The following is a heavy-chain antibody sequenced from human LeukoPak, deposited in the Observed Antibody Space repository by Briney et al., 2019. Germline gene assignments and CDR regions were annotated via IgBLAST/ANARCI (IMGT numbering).Heavy chain of an antibody. CDR2: ISSSGSTI. D-gene: IGHD3-10*01. Sequence: PGGSLRLSCAASGFTFSDYYMSWIRQAPGKGLEWVSYISSSGSTIYYADSVKGRFTISRDNAKNSLYLQMNSLRVEDTAVYYCARNPRYYYGSGTSGAEGYWGQGTLVTVSS. J-gene: IGHJ4*02. CDR3: ARNPRYYYGSGTSGAEGY. CDR1: GFTFSDYY. V-gene: IGHV3-11*04.